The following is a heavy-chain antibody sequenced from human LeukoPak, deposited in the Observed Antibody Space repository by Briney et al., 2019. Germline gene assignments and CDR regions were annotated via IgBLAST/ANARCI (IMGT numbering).Heavy chain of an antibody. Sequence: SETLSLTCTVSGGSISSYYWSWIRQPPGKGLEWIGYIYYSGSTNYNPSLKSRVTISVDTSKNQFSLKLSSVTAADTAVYYCARDIRSGFYYYYMDVWGKGTTVTVSS. CDR1: GGSISSYY. CDR3: ARDIRSGFYYYYMDV. J-gene: IGHJ6*03. V-gene: IGHV4-59*01. D-gene: IGHD3-3*01. CDR2: IYYSGST.